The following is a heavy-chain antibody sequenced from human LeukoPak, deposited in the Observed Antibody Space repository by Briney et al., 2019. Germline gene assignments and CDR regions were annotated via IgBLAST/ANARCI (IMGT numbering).Heavy chain of an antibody. Sequence: GASVKVSCKASGYIFNNYGISWVRQAPGQGLEWMGWISPYRGDTEYAQRSQGRVTMTTDTSTSTAYMEMRSLRSDDTAVYYCARQVLIVGGRYGMDVWGQGTTVTVSS. CDR2: ISPYRGDT. CDR1: GYIFNNYG. V-gene: IGHV1-18*01. CDR3: ARQVLIVGGRYGMDV. J-gene: IGHJ6*02. D-gene: IGHD3-22*01.